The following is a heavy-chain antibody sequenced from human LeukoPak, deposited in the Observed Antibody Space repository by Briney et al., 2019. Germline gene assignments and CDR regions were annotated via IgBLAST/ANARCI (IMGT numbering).Heavy chain of an antibody. J-gene: IGHJ4*02. Sequence: GGSLRLSCAASGFTFSDYWMHWVRQTPGKGLVWVSRISYDGGGTNYAESVKGRFTISRDNAKKSLFLQMSSLRAVDTAIYYCARQSTPHGNFDYWGQGTLVTVSS. CDR1: GFTFSDYW. CDR3: ARQSTPHGNFDY. D-gene: IGHD5-24*01. CDR2: ISYDGGGT. V-gene: IGHV3-74*01.